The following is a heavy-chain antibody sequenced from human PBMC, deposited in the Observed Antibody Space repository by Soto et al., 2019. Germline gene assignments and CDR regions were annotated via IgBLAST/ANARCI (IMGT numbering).Heavy chain of an antibody. D-gene: IGHD2-21*02. V-gene: IGHV3-33*06. J-gene: IGHJ4*02. Sequence: QVHLVESGGGVVQPGGSLRLSCAASGFTFSSYAIHWVRQAPGKGLEWVAIIWFDGSNKYYADSVKGRFSISRDNSKNTVYLQMNNLRAEDTAVYYCAKGSVVVAAKFDSWGQGTLVTVSS. CDR3: AKGSVVVAAKFDS. CDR1: GFTFSSYA. CDR2: IWFDGSNK.